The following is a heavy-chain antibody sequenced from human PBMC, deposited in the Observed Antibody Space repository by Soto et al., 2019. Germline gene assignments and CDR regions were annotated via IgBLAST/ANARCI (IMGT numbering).Heavy chain of an antibody. CDR2: INHSGST. V-gene: IGHV4-34*01. CDR1: GGSFSGYY. J-gene: IGHJ4*02. D-gene: IGHD4-4*01. CDR3: ARRIYRTQTTGGYYFEY. Sequence: SETLSLTCAVYGGSFSGYYWSWIRQPPGKGLEWIGEINHSGSTNYNPSLKSRVTISVDTSKNQFSLKLSSVTAADTAVYYCARRIYRTQTTGGYYFEYWGQGVLVTVSS.